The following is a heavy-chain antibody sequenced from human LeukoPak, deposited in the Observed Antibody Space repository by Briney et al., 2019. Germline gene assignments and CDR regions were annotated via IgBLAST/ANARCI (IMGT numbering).Heavy chain of an antibody. CDR3: ARRLTQYDCFDP. CDR2: TYYRSTWYN. CDR1: GNSFSSNSVT. J-gene: IGHJ5*02. Sequence: SQTLSLTCAISGNSFSSNSVTWNWIRQSPSRGLEWLGRTYYRSTWYNDYAVSVRGRITVNPDTSKNQFSLHLNSVTPEDTAVYYCARRLTQYDCFDPWGQGILVTVSS. D-gene: IGHD2-2*01. V-gene: IGHV6-1*01.